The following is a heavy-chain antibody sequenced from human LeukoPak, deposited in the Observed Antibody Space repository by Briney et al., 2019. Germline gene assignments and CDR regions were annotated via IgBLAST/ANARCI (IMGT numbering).Heavy chain of an antibody. CDR2: ISGSGGST. D-gene: IGHD6-19*01. V-gene: IGHV3-23*01. CDR1: GFTFSSYA. CDR3: AKGLRRSSGWVDAFDI. J-gene: IGHJ3*02. Sequence: PGGSLRLSCAASGFTFSSYAMSWVRQAPGKGLEWVSAISGSGGSTYYADSVKGRFTISRDNSKNTLYLQMNSLRAEDTAVYYCAKGLRRSSGWVDAFDIWGQGTMVTVSS.